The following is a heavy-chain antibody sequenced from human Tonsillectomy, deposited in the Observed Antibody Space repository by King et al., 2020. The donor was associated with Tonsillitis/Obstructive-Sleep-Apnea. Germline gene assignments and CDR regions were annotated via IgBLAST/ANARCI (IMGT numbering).Heavy chain of an antibody. V-gene: IGHV3-33*01. CDR1: GFTFSSYG. CDR3: ARDWVGATGFLS. Sequence: VQLVESGGGVVQPGRSLRLSCAASGFTFSSYGMHWVRHAPGKGLEWVAVIWYDGSNKYYADSVKGRFTISRDNSKNTLYLQMNSLRAEDTAVYYCARDWVGATGFLSWGQGTLVTVSS. J-gene: IGHJ5*02. CDR2: IWYDGSNK. D-gene: IGHD1-26*01.